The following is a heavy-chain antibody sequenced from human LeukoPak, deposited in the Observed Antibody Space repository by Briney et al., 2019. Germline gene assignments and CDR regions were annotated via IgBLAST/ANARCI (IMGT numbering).Heavy chain of an antibody. CDR3: ARLPLRSIAVGYYGMDV. D-gene: IGHD6-6*01. CDR2: IIPIFGTA. CDR1: GGTFSSYA. V-gene: IGHV1-69*13. J-gene: IGHJ6*02. Sequence: SVKVSCKASGGTFSSYAISWVRQAPGQGLEWMGGIIPIFGTANYAQKFQGRVAITADESTSTAYMELSSLRSEDTAVYYCARLPLRSIAVGYYGMDVWGQGTTVTVSS.